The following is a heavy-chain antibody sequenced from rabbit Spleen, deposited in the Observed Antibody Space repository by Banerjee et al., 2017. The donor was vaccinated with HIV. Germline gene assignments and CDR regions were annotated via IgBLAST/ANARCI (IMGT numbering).Heavy chain of an antibody. CDR1: GVSFSGSSY. J-gene: IGHJ6*01. CDR3: ARDTASSFSSYGMDL. D-gene: IGHD6-1*01. V-gene: IGHV1S40*01. Sequence: QSLEESGGDLVKPGASLTLTCTASGVSFSGSSYMCWVRQAPGKGLEWIACIYGGSSGSTYYASWAKGRFIIFKTSSTTVTLQVTSLTAADTATYFCARDTASSFSSYGMDLWGPGTLVTVS. CDR2: IYGGSSGST.